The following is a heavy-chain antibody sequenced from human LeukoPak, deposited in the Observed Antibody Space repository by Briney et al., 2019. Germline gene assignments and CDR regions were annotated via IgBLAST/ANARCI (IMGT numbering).Heavy chain of an antibody. CDR3: ARAPWIQLWSRTRDFDDY. Sequence: GGSLRLSCAASGFTFSSYAMHWVRQAPGKGLEWVAVISYDGSNKYYAGSVKGRFTISRDNSKNTLYLQMNSLRAEDTAVYYCARAPWIQLWSRTRDFDDYWGQGTLVTVSS. CDR2: ISYDGSNK. CDR1: GFTFSSYA. V-gene: IGHV3-30*04. D-gene: IGHD5-18*01. J-gene: IGHJ4*02.